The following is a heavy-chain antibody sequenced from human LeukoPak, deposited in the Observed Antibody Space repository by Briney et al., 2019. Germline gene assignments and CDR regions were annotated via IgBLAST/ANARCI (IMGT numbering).Heavy chain of an antibody. CDR2: INSDGRST. Sequence: GGSLRLSWAASGFTFSSYWMHWVRHGQGKGLVWVSGINSDGRSTIYADSVKGRFTISRDNAKNTLYLQMNSLRAEDTAVYYCARAVPPKYMDVWGKGTTVTVSS. V-gene: IGHV3-74*01. D-gene: IGHD4-17*01. J-gene: IGHJ6*03. CDR1: GFTFSSYW. CDR3: ARAVPPKYMDV.